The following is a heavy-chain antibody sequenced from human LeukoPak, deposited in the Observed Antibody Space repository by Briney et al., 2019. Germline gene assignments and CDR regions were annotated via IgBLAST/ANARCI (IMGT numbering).Heavy chain of an antibody. CDR2: ISSSSSTI. CDR1: GFTFRSYI. D-gene: IGHD5-18*01. V-gene: IGHV3-48*01. CDR3: AGDLHSYGY. J-gene: IGHJ4*02. Sequence: PGGSLRLSCAASGFTFRSYIMNWVRQAPGKGLEWVSYISSSSSTIYYADSVKGRFTISRDNAKNSLYLQMNSLRAEHTAVYYCAGDLHSYGYWGQGTLVTVSS.